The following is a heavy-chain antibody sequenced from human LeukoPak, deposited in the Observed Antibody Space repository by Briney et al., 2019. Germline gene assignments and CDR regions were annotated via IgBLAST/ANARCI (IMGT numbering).Heavy chain of an antibody. CDR3: ASRMGYYYDSSGPTGWFDP. V-gene: IGHV4-34*01. CDR2: INHSGST. CDR1: GGSFSGYY. Sequence: SETLSLTCAVYGGSFSGYYWSWIRQPPGKGLEWIGEINHSGSTNYNPSLKSRVTISVDTSKNQFSLKLSSVTAADTAVYYCASRMGYYYDSSGPTGWFDPWGQGTLVTVSS. D-gene: IGHD3-22*01. J-gene: IGHJ5*02.